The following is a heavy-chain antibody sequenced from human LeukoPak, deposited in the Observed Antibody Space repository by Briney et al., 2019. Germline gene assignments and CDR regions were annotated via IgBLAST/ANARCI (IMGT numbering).Heavy chain of an antibody. V-gene: IGHV1-8*01. CDR2: MNPNSGNT. D-gene: IGHD3-9*01. CDR1: GYTFTSYD. CDR3: ARWGRNTYYDIVEGNDDDAFDI. Sequence: VKVSCKASGYTFTSYDINWVRQATGQGLEWMGWMNPNSGNTGYAQKFQGRVTMTRNTSISTAYMELSSLRSEDTAVYYCARWGRNTYYDIVEGNDDDAFDIWGQGTMVTVSS. J-gene: IGHJ3*02.